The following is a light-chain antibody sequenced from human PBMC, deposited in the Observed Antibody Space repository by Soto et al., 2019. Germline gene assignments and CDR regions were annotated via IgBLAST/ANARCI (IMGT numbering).Light chain of an antibody. CDR2: EVS. Sequence: QSALTQPPSASGSPGQSVTISCTGTSSDVGDYNYVSWYQQHPGKAPKLMIYEVSKRPSGVPVRFSGSKSGNTASLTVSGLQAEDEADYYCSSYAGSNNWVFGGGTQLTVL. J-gene: IGLJ3*02. CDR1: SSDVGDYNY. V-gene: IGLV2-8*01. CDR3: SSYAGSNNWV.